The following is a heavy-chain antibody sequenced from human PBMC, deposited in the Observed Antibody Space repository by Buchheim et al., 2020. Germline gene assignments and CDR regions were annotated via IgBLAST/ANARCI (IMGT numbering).Heavy chain of an antibody. CDR3: ARGSGWYDR. V-gene: IGHV3-7*01. Sequence: VQLVESGGGLVQPGGSLRLSCAASGFTFNNYWMSWVRQAPGKGLEWVAGIKQDGSETYYVDSVKGRFTISRDNPKNSLYLQMNSPRAEDTAVYYCARGSGWYDRWGQGTL. CDR2: IKQDGSET. J-gene: IGHJ5*02. CDR1: GFTFNNYW. D-gene: IGHD3-10*01.